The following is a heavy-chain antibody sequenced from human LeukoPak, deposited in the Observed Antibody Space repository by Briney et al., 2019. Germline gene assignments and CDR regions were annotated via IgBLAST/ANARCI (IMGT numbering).Heavy chain of an antibody. D-gene: IGHD2-21*02. J-gene: IGHJ4*02. CDR1: GYIFTSYG. Sequence: GASVKVSCKASGYIFTSYGISWVRQAPGQGLEWMGWISTYNGNTNYAQKLQGRVTMTTDTSTTTAYLELRSLTSANTAVYYCARGLATSDSTFGSWGQGTLVTVSS. CDR3: ARGLATSDSTFGS. V-gene: IGHV1-18*01. CDR2: ISTYNGNT.